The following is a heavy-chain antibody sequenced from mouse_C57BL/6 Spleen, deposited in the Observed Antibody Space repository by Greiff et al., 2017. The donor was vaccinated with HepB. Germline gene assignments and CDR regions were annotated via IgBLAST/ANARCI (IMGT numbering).Heavy chain of an antibody. D-gene: IGHD2-2*01. CDR2: IYPGNSDT. J-gene: IGHJ4*01. CDR3: TRSYGYDEDAMDY. V-gene: IGHV1-5*01. Sequence: VQLQQSGTVLARPGASVKMSCKTSGYTFTSYWMHWVKQRPGQGLEWIGAIYPGNSDTSYNQKFKGKAKLTAVTSASTAYMALSSLTNEDSAVYYCTRSYGYDEDAMDYWGQGTSVTVSS. CDR1: GYTFTSYW.